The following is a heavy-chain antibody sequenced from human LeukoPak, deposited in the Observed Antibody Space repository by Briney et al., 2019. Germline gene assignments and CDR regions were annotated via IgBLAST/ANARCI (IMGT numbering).Heavy chain of an antibody. CDR3: ATTYSSSSLDY. V-gene: IGHV3-23*01. D-gene: IGHD6-13*01. Sequence: GGSLRLSCAASGFTFSSYGMNWVRQAPGKGLEWISGISPSGGGTYYADSVKGRFTISRDNSKNTLYLQMNSLRAEDTAVYYCATTYSSSSLDYWGQGTLVTVSS. J-gene: IGHJ4*02. CDR2: ISPSGGGT. CDR1: GFTFSSYG.